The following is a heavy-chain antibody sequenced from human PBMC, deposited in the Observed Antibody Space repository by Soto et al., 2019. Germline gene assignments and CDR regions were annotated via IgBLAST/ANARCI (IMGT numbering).Heavy chain of an antibody. Sequence: SVKVSCKASGGTFSSYTISWVRQAPGQGLEWMGRIIPILGIANYAQKFQGRVTITADKSTSTAYMELSSLRSEDTAVYYCARDLNYYDSSGYYDYWGQGTLVTVSS. J-gene: IGHJ4*02. CDR1: GGTFSSYT. D-gene: IGHD3-22*01. V-gene: IGHV1-69*04. CDR2: IIPILGIA. CDR3: ARDLNYYDSSGYYDY.